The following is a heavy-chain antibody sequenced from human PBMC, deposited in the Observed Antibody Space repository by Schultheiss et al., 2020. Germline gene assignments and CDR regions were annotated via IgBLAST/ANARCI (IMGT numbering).Heavy chain of an antibody. V-gene: IGHV4-30-4*01. D-gene: IGHD2-2*01. CDR2: IYHSGST. CDR1: GGSISSGDYY. CDR3: AREVPARYFDL. J-gene: IGHJ2*01. Sequence: SETLSLTCTVSGGSISSGDYYWSWIRQPPGKGLEYIGYIYHSGSTNYNPSLKSRVTISVDTYKNQFSLKLSSVTAADTAVYYCAREVPARYFDLWGRGTLVTVSS.